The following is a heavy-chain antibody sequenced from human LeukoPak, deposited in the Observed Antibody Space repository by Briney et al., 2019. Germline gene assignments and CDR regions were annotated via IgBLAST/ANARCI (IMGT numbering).Heavy chain of an antibody. CDR2: ISYDGSNK. V-gene: IGHV3-30-3*01. D-gene: IGHD7-27*01. J-gene: IGHJ4*02. Sequence: GGSLRLSCAASGFTFSSYAMHWVRQAPGKGLEWVAVISYDGSNKYYADSVKGRVTISRDNSKNTLYLQMNSLRAEDTAVYYCARENWAFDYWGQGTLVTVSS. CDR1: GFTFSSYA. CDR3: ARENWAFDY.